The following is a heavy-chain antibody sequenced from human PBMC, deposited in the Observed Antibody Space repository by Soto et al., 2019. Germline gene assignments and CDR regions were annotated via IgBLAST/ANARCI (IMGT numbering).Heavy chain of an antibody. CDR3: ATHSGHTLSYLYX. Sequence: LIICGKGCGCSFTSYLIGWVRQMPGKGLEWMVIIYPCDSDTRYSPSFQCKVTISADKSISTAYLQWSSLKASDTAMSYSATHSGHTLSYLYXWGQGTLVTVSX. CDR2: IYPCDSDT. J-gene: IGHJ4*02. V-gene: IGHV5-51*01. CDR1: GCSFTSYL.